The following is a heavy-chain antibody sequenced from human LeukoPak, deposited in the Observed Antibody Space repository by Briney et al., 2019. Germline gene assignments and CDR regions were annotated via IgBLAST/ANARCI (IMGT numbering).Heavy chain of an antibody. J-gene: IGHJ5*02. CDR2: INNSGSS. CDR3: APRGDIEHSYVYGKWFDP. D-gene: IGHD5-18*01. V-gene: IGHV4-34*01. Sequence: SETLSLTCAVYGGSFSAYYGTWIRQPPGKGLEWIGEINNSGSSNYNSSLRSRVTISVDTSYKQFSLRLSSVTAADTAVYYCAPRGDIEHSYVYGKWFDPWGQGTRVTVSS. CDR1: GGSFSAYY.